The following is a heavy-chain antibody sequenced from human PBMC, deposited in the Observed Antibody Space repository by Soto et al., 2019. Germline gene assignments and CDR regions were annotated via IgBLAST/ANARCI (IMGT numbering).Heavy chain of an antibody. CDR2: INERGSI. V-gene: IGHV4-34*01. D-gene: IGHD3-9*01. J-gene: IGHJ2*01. CDR3: ARESHDILTGPPWVWYFDL. Sequence: QVQLQQWGAGPLRPLETLSLTCGVSGGSFSGYYLAWIRQSPGKGLEWIGEINERGSINYNPSLKSRVSISVDTSKNHYSLNLRSVTAADTAVYYCARESHDILTGPPWVWYFDLWGRGTLVTVSS. CDR1: GGSFSGYY.